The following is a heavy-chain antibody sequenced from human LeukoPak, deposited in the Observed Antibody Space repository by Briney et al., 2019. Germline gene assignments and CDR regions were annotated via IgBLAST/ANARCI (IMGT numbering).Heavy chain of an antibody. CDR2: IYYSGST. D-gene: IGHD6-13*01. CDR1: GGSISSSSYY. CDR3: ASPRNSYSSSWYGYYYMDV. J-gene: IGHJ6*03. Sequence: PSETLSLTCTVSGGSISSSSYYWGWIRQPPGKGLEWIGSIYYSGSTYYNPSLKSRVTISVDTSKNQFSLKLSSVTAADTAVYYCASPRNSYSSSWYGYYYMDVWGKGTTVTVSS. V-gene: IGHV4-39*01.